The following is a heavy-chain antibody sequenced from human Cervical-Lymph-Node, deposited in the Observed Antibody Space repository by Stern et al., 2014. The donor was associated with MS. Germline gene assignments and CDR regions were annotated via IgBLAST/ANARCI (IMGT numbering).Heavy chain of an antibody. CDR1: GYTFIDYY. D-gene: IGHD6-6*01. CDR3: ARGTSILSRVDP. CDR2: INPYSGGT. V-gene: IGHV1-2*02. J-gene: IGHJ5*02. Sequence: VQLVESGAEVKKPGASVKVSCKASGYTFIDYYIHWARQAPGQGLEWMGWINPYSGGTSYTQKFQGRVTMTRDTSITTAYMELSRLRSDDTAVYYCARGTSILSRVDPWGQGTLVTVSS.